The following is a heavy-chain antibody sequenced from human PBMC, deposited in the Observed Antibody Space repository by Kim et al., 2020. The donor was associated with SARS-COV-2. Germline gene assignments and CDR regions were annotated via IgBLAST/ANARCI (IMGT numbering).Heavy chain of an antibody. J-gene: IGHJ4*02. V-gene: IGHV4-59*01. Sequence: PSPKTRVTIYVDTSKNQFALKLSSVTAADTAVYYCARDHDILTGYYTLAYWGQGTLVTVSS. CDR3: ARDHDILTGYYTLAY. D-gene: IGHD3-9*01.